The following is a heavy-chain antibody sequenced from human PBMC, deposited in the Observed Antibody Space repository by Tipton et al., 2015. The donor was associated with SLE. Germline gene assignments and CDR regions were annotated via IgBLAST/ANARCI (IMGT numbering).Heavy chain of an antibody. J-gene: IGHJ3*02. V-gene: IGHV4-61*09. Sequence: TLSLTCTVSGGSISSGSYYRSWIRQPAGKGLEWIGYIYTSGSTNYNPSLKSRVTISVDTSKNQFSLKLSSVTAADTAVYYCARDWGFGLSRDAFDIWGQGTMVTVSS. CDR1: GGSISSGSYY. D-gene: IGHD3/OR15-3a*01. CDR3: ARDWGFGLSRDAFDI. CDR2: IYTSGST.